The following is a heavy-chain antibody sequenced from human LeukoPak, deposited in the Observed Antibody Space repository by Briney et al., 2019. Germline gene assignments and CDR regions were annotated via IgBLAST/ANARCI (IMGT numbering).Heavy chain of an antibody. CDR2: VYPDDSDT. V-gene: IGHV5-51*01. CDR3: ARPGESSGWYFHY. Sequence: GESLKISCKASGYSFSDHWIGWVRQMPGKGLEWMGIVYPDDSDTRYSPSFQGQVTISADRSISTAYLQWSSLKASDTAMYYCARPGESSGWYFHYWGQGTLVTVSS. D-gene: IGHD6-19*01. CDR1: GYSFSDHW. J-gene: IGHJ4*02.